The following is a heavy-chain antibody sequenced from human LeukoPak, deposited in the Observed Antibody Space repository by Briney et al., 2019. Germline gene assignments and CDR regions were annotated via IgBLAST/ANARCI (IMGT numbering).Heavy chain of an antibody. Sequence: SETLSLSCTVSGGTISSSRYYWGWIRQPPGKGVEWIGSIYYSGSTYYNPSLKSRVTISVDTSKNQFSLKLSSVTAAGTAVYYCACLVRYIDWGGYYFCDRGQGTLVTVSS. CDR2: IYYSGST. V-gene: IGHV4-39*01. CDR1: GGTISSSRYY. J-gene: IGHJ4*02. CDR3: ACLVRYIDWGGYYFCD. D-gene: IGHD3-9*01.